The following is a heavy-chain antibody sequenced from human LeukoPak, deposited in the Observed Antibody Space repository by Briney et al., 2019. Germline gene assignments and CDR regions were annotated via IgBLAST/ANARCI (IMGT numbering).Heavy chain of an antibody. CDR3: VRDQFYAFDI. J-gene: IGHJ3*02. CDR2: IRTSGGVV. Sequence: GGSLRLSCAASGFTFTTYTMIWVRQPPGKGLEWISYIRTSGGVVSYTDSVKGRFTISTDSAKNSLYLQMNSLRDDDTAVYYCVRDQFYAFDIWGQGTMVTVSS. CDR1: GFTFTTYT. V-gene: IGHV3-48*02.